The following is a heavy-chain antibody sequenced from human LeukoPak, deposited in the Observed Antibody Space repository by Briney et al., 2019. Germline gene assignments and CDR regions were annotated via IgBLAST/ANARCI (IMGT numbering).Heavy chain of an antibody. J-gene: IGHJ4*02. CDR2: TYYMSKWYN. CDR3: AKDEGDYYGSGSYYNVGYYFDY. CDR1: GDSVSSNSAA. V-gene: IGHV6-1*01. D-gene: IGHD3-10*01. Sequence: SQTLSLTCAISGDSVSSNSAAWNWIRQSPSRGLEWLGRTYYMSKWYNDYAVSVKSRITINPDTSKKQFSLQLNSVTPEATAVYYCAKDEGDYYGSGSYYNVGYYFDYWGQGTLVTVSS.